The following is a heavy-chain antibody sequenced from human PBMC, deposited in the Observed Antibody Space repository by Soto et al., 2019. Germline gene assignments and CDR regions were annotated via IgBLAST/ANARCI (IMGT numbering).Heavy chain of an antibody. CDR3: ARDYVNSQPDDFWIGYYGGYFDY. J-gene: IGHJ4*02. CDR1: GYTFTSYY. Sequence: QVQLVQSGAEVKKPGASVKVSCKASGYTFTSYYMHWVRQAPGQGLEWMGIFNPSGGSTSYAQKFQGRVTMTSDTSTSTVYMKLSSLRSEDTAVYYCARDYVNSQPDDFWIGYYGGYFDYWGQGTLVTVSS. D-gene: IGHD3-3*01. CDR2: FNPSGGST. V-gene: IGHV1-46*01.